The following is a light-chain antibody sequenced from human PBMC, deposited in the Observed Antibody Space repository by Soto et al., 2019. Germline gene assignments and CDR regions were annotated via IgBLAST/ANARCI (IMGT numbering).Light chain of an antibody. CDR1: SSDVGGYNY. J-gene: IGLJ2*01. CDR2: DVS. Sequence: HSALTQPASVSGSPGQSITISCTGTSSDVGGYNYVSWYQQQPGKAPKLMIYDVSNRPSGVSNRFSGSKSGNTASLTISGLQAEDEADYYCSSYTSSSTLVVFGGGTKLTVL. V-gene: IGLV2-14*01. CDR3: SSYTSSSTLVV.